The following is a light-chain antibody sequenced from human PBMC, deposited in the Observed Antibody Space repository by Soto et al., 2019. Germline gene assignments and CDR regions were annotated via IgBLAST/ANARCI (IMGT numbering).Light chain of an antibody. CDR2: DVN. J-gene: IGLJ2*01. CDR1: NSDIGAYDY. CDR3: SSYTTTFTLV. V-gene: IGLV2-14*01. Sequence: QSALTQPASVSESPGQSITISCTGTNSDIGAYDYVSWYQQHPGKAPKLMIWDVNNRPSGVSSRFSGSKSGNTASLTISGLQADDEADYYCSSYTTTFTLVFGGGTKLTVL.